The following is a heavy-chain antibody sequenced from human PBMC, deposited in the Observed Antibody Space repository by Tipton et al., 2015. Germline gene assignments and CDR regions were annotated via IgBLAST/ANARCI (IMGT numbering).Heavy chain of an antibody. Sequence: SLRLSCAASGFAFSSYWMSWVRQAPGKGLELVGQTNEDGSEKHFGDSVRGRFTISRDNAKKSLYLDMNSLRAEDTAVYYCARDAPGTTFDYWGQGALVTVSS. D-gene: IGHD6-13*01. J-gene: IGHJ4*02. CDR3: ARDAPGTTFDY. CDR2: TNEDGSEK. CDR1: GFAFSSYW. V-gene: IGHV3-7*01.